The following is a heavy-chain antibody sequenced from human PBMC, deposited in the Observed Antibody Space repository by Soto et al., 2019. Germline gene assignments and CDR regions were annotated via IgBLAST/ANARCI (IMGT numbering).Heavy chain of an antibody. Sequence: GGSLRLSCAASGFTFSSYGMHWVRQAPGKGLEWVAVIWYDGSNKYYADSVKGRFTISRDNSKNTLYLQMNSLRAEDTAVYYCARDLRLGELSLLLDYWGQGTLVTVSS. CDR3: ARDLRLGELSLLLDY. D-gene: IGHD3-16*02. J-gene: IGHJ4*02. CDR1: GFTFSSYG. CDR2: IWYDGSNK. V-gene: IGHV3-33*01.